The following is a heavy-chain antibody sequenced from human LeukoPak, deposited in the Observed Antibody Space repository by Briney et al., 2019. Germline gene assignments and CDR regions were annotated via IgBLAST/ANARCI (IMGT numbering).Heavy chain of an antibody. CDR2: ISFSSSYI. Sequence: GGSLRLSCAASGFTFSNYNMDWVRQAPGKGLEWVSSISFSSSYIYYADSVKGRFTISRDNAKNSLYLQMNSLRAEDTAVYYCAREKGEPPYYFYYYMDVWGKGTTVTISS. CDR3: AREKGEPPYYFYYYMDV. V-gene: IGHV3-21*01. J-gene: IGHJ6*03. CDR1: GFTFSNYN.